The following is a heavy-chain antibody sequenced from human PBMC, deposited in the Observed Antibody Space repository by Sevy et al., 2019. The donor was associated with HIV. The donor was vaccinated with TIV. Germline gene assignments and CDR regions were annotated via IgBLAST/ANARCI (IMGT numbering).Heavy chain of an antibody. CDR3: ARDPNWQHMTDDHYYSMDV. CDR1: GFIFSRYW. V-gene: IGHV3-7*03. D-gene: IGHD1-1*01. CDR2: IKQDGSEK. J-gene: IGHJ6*02. Sequence: GGSLRLSCAASGFIFSRYWMTWVRQAPGKGLEWVANIKQDGSEKYYVDSVKGRFTISRDNAKNSLYLQMNSLRAEDTAVYYCARDPNWQHMTDDHYYSMDVWGQGTTVTVSS.